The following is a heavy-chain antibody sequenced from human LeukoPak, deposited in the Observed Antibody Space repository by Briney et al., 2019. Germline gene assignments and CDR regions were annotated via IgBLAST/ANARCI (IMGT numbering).Heavy chain of an antibody. D-gene: IGHD3-22*01. V-gene: IGHV1-46*01. J-gene: IGHJ4*02. CDR1: GYTFTSYY. CDR3: ARDRTGTYDSSGYWASHDY. CDR2: INPTGGST. Sequence: GASVKVSCKASGYTFTSYYMHWVRQAPGQGLEWMGIINPTGGSTSYAQKFQGRVTMTRDTSTSTVYMELSSLRSEDTAVYYCARDRTGTYDSSGYWASHDYWGQGTLVTVPS.